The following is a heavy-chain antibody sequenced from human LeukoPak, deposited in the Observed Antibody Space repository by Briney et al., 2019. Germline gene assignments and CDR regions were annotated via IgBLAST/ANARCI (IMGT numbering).Heavy chain of an antibody. Sequence: PSQTLSLTCTVSGGSISSGSYYWRCIRQPAGKGLEWIGRIYTRGSTNYHPSLKSRVTISVDTSKNVFSLKLSSVTAAGTAVYYCASGYYYDSSGHYNVDIRGQGTMVTVSS. CDR2: IYTRGST. V-gene: IGHV4-61*02. D-gene: IGHD3-22*01. CDR3: ASGYYYDSSGHYNVDI. CDR1: GGSISSGSYY. J-gene: IGHJ3*02.